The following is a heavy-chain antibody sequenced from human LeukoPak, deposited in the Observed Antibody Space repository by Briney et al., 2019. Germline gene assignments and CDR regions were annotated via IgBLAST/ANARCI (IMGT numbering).Heavy chain of an antibody. CDR1: GDSVSSNSVT. D-gene: IGHD2-2*01. J-gene: IGHJ5*02. Sequence: SQTLSLTCAISGDSVSSNSVTWNWIRQSPSRGPEWLGRTYYRSTWYNDYAVSVRGRITVNPDTSKNQFSLHLNSVTPEDTAVYYCARRLTQYDCFDPWGQGILVTVSS. CDR2: TYYRSTWYN. CDR3: ARRLTQYDCFDP. V-gene: IGHV6-1*01.